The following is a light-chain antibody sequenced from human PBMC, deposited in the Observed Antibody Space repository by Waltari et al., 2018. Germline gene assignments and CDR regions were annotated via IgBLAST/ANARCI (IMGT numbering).Light chain of an antibody. Sequence: QAVVTQEPSLTVSPGGTVTLTCGSSTGAVTSGPYPSWFQQKPGQAPRTLIYDTSNKHSWTPARFSGSLLGGKAALTLSGAQPEDEANYYCFLSYSGAVIFGGGTKLTVL. CDR3: FLSYSGAVI. V-gene: IGLV7-46*01. CDR1: TGAVTSGPY. CDR2: DTS. J-gene: IGLJ2*01.